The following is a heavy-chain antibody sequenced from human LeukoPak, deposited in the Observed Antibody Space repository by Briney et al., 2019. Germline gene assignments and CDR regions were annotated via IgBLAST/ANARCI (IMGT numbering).Heavy chain of an antibody. J-gene: IGHJ4*02. V-gene: IGHV3-23*01. Sequence: PGGSLRLSCAASGFTFSSYAMSWVRQAPGKGLEWVSAISGSGGSTYYADSVKGRFTISRDNSKNTLYLQMNSLRAEDTAVYYCAKDKVVVSITFGRFDYWGQGTLVTVSS. CDR3: AKDKVVVSITFGRFDY. CDR2: ISGSGGST. D-gene: IGHD2-2*01. CDR1: GFTFSSYA.